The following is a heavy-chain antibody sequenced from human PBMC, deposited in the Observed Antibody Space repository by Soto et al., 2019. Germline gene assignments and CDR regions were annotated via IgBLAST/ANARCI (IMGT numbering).Heavy chain of an antibody. CDR1: GGSISSSSYY. V-gene: IGHV4-39*01. CDR3: ARQGGYSGYRNLNWFDP. D-gene: IGHD5-12*01. J-gene: IGHJ5*02. Sequence: SETLSLTCTVSGGSISSSSYYWGWIRQPPGKGLEWIGSIYYSGSTYYNPSLKSRVTISVDTSKNQFSLKLSSVTAADTAVYYCARQGGYSGYRNLNWFDPWGQGTLVTVSS. CDR2: IYYSGST.